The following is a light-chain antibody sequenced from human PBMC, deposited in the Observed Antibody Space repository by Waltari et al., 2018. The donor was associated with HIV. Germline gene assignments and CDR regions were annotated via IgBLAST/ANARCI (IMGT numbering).Light chain of an antibody. CDR3: QQSYSTHRT. CDR2: AAS. CDR1: QNISSY. V-gene: IGKV1-39*01. J-gene: IGKJ1*01. Sequence: DIQMTQSPSSLSASVGDRVTITCRASQNISSYLSWYQQKPGKAPKVLIYAASSLQSGVPSRFSGSGSGTDFNISISSLQLEDFATYYCQQSYSTHRTFGQGTKVEIK.